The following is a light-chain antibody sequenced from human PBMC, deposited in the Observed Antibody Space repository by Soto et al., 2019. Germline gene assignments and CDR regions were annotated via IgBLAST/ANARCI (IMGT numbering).Light chain of an antibody. Sequence: EIVMTQSPATLSVSPGERPTLSCRASQSVSSNLAWYQQKPGQAPRLLIYGASSRATGIPDRFSGSGAGTECTLTISRLEPEDFGVDYCHRYGSSTATFCRGTKVDIK. CDR3: HRYGSSTAT. J-gene: IGKJ4*02. CDR2: GAS. V-gene: IGKV3-20*01. CDR1: QSVSSN.